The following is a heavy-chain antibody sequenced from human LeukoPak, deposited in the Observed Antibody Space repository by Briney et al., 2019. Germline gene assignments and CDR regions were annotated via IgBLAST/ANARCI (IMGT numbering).Heavy chain of an antibody. V-gene: IGHV3-48*01. J-gene: IGHJ4*02. D-gene: IGHD3-22*01. CDR3: ARGSTYYDSSGQVPFDY. CDR2: ISGSSSTI. CDR1: GFTFSSYA. Sequence: GGSLRLSCAASGFTFSSYAIQWVRQAPGKGLEWGSYISGSSSTIYYADSVKGRFTISRDNGKNTLYLRMNSLRAEDTAVYYCARGSTYYDSSGQVPFDYWGQGTLVTVSS.